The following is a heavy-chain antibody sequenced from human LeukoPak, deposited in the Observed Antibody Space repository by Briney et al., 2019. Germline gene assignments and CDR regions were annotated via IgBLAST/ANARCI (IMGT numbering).Heavy chain of an antibody. D-gene: IGHD5-18*01. V-gene: IGHV1-2*02. J-gene: IGHJ4*02. CDR2: INPNSGGT. CDR3: ASNGRFVDTAMANFDY. CDR1: GYTFTGYY. Sequence: GASVKVSCKASGYTFTGYYTHWVRQAPGQGLEWMGWINPNSGGTNYAQKFQGRVTMTRDTSISTAYMELSRLRSDDTAVYYCASNGRFVDTAMANFDYWGQGTLVTVSS.